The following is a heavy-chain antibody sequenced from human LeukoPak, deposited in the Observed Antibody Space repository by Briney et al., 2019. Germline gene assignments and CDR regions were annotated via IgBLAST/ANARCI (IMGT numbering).Heavy chain of an antibody. CDR1: GFIFSGQS. V-gene: IGHV3-48*04. J-gene: IGHJ5*02. CDR2: IRSDGSII. CDR3: VRGRGSAVIATHCFDP. Sequence: PGGSLRLSCEASGFIFSGQSMNWIRQAPGKGLEWVSYIRSDGSIIYCADSVKGRFTISRDNAKNLLYLQRNSLRAEDTAVYYCVRGRGSAVIATHCFDPWGRGTLVTVSS. D-gene: IGHD3-22*01.